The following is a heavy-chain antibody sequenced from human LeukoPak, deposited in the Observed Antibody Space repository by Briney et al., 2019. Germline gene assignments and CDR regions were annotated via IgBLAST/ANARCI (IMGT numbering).Heavy chain of an antibody. Sequence: GGSLRLSCAPSGFTFSDAWMTCVPQGPGKGREWGVRIKSKFEGDTTNYAAPVTGTFTISRDDSKNTGYLQITSLKTEDTAVYYCTKVLVRSMFYYYGMEVWGEGT. V-gene: IGHV3-15*01. D-gene: IGHD2/OR15-2a*01. CDR3: TKVLVRSMFYYYGMEV. CDR2: IKSKFEGDTT. J-gene: IGHJ6*01. CDR1: GFTFSDAW.